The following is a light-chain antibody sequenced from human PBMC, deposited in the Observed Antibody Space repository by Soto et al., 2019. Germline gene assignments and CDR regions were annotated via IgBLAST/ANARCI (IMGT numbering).Light chain of an antibody. Sequence: EIVLTQSPALLSLSPGERATLSCRASQSVSSHLAWYRQKPGQAPRLLIYGASNRATGIPARFSGSWSGTDCTLTISSLEPEDVAVYYCQQRNNWPLTLVQGTRLEIK. J-gene: IGKJ5*01. CDR2: GAS. CDR3: QQRNNWPLT. CDR1: QSVSSH. V-gene: IGKV3-11*01.